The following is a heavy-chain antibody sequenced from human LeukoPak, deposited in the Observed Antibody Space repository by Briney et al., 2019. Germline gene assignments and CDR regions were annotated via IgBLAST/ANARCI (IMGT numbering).Heavy chain of an antibody. CDR1: GYTFTSYG. J-gene: IGHJ5*02. Sequence: GASVKVSCKASGYTFTSYGISWVRQAPGQGLEWMGWISAYNGNTNYAQKLQGRVTMTTDTSTSTAYMELRSLRSDDTAVYYCARDGETGTKPYNWFDPWGQGTLVTVSS. D-gene: IGHD1-1*01. CDR3: ARDGETGTKPYNWFDP. V-gene: IGHV1-18*01. CDR2: ISAYNGNT.